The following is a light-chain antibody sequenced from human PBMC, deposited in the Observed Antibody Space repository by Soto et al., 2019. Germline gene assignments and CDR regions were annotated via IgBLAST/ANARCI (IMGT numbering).Light chain of an antibody. CDR1: QSVSSS. V-gene: IGKV3-20*01. Sequence: EIVLTQSPATLSLSPGERATLSCRASQSVSSSLAWYQQRAGQAPRLLIYDAVRRATGIPDRFSGSGSGTDFTLTIGRLEPEDFAVYFCHQYGSSLGTFGQGTKVDIK. J-gene: IGKJ2*01. CDR2: DAV. CDR3: HQYGSSLGT.